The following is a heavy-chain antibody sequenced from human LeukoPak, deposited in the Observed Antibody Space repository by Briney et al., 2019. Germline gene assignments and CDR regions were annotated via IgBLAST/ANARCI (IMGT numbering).Heavy chain of an antibody. CDR2: IYYSGST. CDR3: AREWDSGSYFRYFVY. CDR1: GXSVINTNG. J-gene: IGHJ4*02. V-gene: IGHV4-4*02. Sequence: PSGTPSLTCGVSGXSVINTNGWTWVRQPPGKGLERIGYIYYSGSTNYNPSLKSRVTLSVDTSKNTLSMKLSSVTAADTAVYYCAREWDSGSYFRYFVYWGQGTLVTVSS. D-gene: IGHD1-26*01.